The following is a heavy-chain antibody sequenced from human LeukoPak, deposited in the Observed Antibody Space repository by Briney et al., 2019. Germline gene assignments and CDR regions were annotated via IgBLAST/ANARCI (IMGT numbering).Heavy chain of an antibody. D-gene: IGHD5-24*01. V-gene: IGHV3-21*01. CDR2: ISSSSSYI. CDR1: GFTFSSYS. J-gene: IGHJ5*02. Sequence: GGSLRLSXAASGFTFSSYSMNWVRQAPGKGLEWVSSISSSSSYIYYADSVKGRFTISRDNAKNSLYLQMNSLRAEDTAVYYCARGGRDGYNRGVDPWGQGTLVTVSS. CDR3: ARGGRDGYNRGVDP.